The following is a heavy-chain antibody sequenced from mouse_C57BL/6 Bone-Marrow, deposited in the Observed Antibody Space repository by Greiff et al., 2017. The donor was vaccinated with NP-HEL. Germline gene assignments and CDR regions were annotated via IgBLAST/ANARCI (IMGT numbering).Heavy chain of an antibody. CDR2: ISYDGSN. J-gene: IGHJ3*01. CDR1: GYSIISGYY. CDR3: AREGVYYGSPFAY. D-gene: IGHD1-1*01. V-gene: IGHV3-6*01. Sequence: EVKLQESGPGLVKPSQSLSLTCSVTGYSIISGYYWNWIRQFPGNKLEWMAYISYDGSNNYNPSLKNRISITRDISKNQFFLKLTSVTTEDTATYYCAREGVYYGSPFAYWGQGTLVTVSA.